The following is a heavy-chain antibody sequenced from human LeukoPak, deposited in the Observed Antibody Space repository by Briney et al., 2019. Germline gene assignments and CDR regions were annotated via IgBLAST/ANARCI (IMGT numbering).Heavy chain of an antibody. CDR2: SGSAGDT. CDR3: ARGGWSHNNWYFDL. V-gene: IGHV3-13*04. D-gene: IGHD6-19*01. CDR1: GFTFSTYD. J-gene: IGHJ2*01. Sequence: GGSLRLSCAASGFTFSTYDMLWVRQATGKGLEWVSASGSAGDTYYPGSVKGRFTISREIAKNSLYLQMNSLRAGDTAVYYCARGGWSHNNWYFDLWGRGTLVTVSS.